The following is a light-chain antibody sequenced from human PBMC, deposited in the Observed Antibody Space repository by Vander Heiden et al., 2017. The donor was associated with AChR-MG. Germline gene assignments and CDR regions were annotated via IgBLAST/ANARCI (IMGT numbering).Light chain of an antibody. CDR3: QQYHNLFS. CDR2: DAS. Sequence: DIQMTQSPSSLSASVGDRVTITCQASQDISHYLNWYQQKPGKVPKLLIYDASNLETGVPSRFSASGSGTDFTLTISSLQPEDFATYYCQQYHNLFSFGHGTKVNVK. V-gene: IGKV1-33*01. CDR1: QDISHY. J-gene: IGKJ3*01.